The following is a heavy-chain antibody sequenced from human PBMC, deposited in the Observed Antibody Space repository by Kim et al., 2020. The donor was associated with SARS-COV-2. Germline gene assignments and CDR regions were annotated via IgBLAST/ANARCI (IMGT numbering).Heavy chain of an antibody. V-gene: IGHV1-18*01. CDR3: ARESPGSSSWFDP. J-gene: IGHJ5*02. Sequence: YAQKLQGRVTMTTDTSTSTAYMELRSLRSDDTAVYYCARESPGSSSWFDPWGQGTLVTVSS. D-gene: IGHD6-13*01.